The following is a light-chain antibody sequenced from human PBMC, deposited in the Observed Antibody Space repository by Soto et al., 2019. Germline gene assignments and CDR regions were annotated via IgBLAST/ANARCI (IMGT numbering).Light chain of an antibody. V-gene: IGLV4-69*01. CDR2: LNSDGSH. CDR3: KTWGTGIHYV. Sequence: QLVLTQSPSASASLGASVKLTCTLSSGHSSYAIAWHQQQPEKGPRYLMKLNSDGSHSKGDGIPDRFSGSSSGAERYLTISSLQSEDEADYYCKTWGTGIHYVFGTGTKPTVL. J-gene: IGLJ1*01. CDR1: SGHSSYA.